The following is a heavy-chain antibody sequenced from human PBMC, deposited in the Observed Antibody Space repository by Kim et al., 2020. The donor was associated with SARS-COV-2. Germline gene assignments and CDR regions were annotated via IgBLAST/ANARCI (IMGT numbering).Heavy chain of an antibody. V-gene: IGHV4-39*07. Sequence: SETLSLTCSVSGDSISSLNYYWGWIRQPPGKGLEWIGIIFYNGDTHYNQSLTSRXTMSIGASRKYLSLRLNSVTAAXXAVXYXARGGISSWSNWFDPWGQGXXXTVSS. CDR3: ARGGISSWSNWFDP. CDR1: GDSISSLNYY. J-gene: IGHJ5*02. CDR2: IFYNGDT. D-gene: IGHD6-13*01.